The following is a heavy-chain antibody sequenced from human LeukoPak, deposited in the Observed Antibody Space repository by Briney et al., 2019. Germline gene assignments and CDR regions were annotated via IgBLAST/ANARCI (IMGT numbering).Heavy chain of an antibody. J-gene: IGHJ4*02. CDR1: GLTFSNAW. CDR2: VLSRAGGGTI. V-gene: IGHV3-15*07. Sequence: KPGESLRLSCAVSGLTFSNAWMNWVRQAPGKGLEWVGRVLSRAGGGTIDYAAPVKGRFTISRDDSKNALFLQMNSLRTEDTAVHYCVTGGGYNGLDYWGQGALVTVSS. CDR3: VTGGGYNGLDY. D-gene: IGHD5-12*01.